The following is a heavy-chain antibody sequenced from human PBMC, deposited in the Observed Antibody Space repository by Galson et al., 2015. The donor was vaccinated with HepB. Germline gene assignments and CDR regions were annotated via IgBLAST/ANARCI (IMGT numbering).Heavy chain of an antibody. J-gene: IGHJ3*02. CDR2: ISCDGSNK. D-gene: IGHD6-19*01. V-gene: IGHV3-30-3*01. CDR3: ASTHSSGWYEDAFDI. CDR1: GFTFSSYA. Sequence: SLRLSCAASGFTFSSYAMHWVRQAPGKGLEWVAVISCDGSNKYYADSVKGRFTISRDNSKNTLYLQMNSLRAEDTAVYYCASTHSSGWYEDAFDIWGQGTMVTVSS.